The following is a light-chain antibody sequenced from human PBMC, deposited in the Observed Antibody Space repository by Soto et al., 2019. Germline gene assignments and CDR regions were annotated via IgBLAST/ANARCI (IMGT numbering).Light chain of an antibody. J-gene: IGKJ3*01. CDR2: GAS. CDR1: QSVNNNS. V-gene: IGKV3-20*01. CDR3: QQYGSSPFT. Sequence: EIVLTQSPGTLALSPGERATLSCRASQSVNNNSLTWYQQKRGQAPRLLIHGASSRATGIPDRFSGSGSGTDFPLTISRLEPEYFAVYYCQQYGSSPFTFGPGTRVGIK.